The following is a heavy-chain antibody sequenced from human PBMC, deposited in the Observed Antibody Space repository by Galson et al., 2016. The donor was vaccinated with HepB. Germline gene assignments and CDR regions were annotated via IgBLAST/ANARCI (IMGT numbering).Heavy chain of an antibody. CDR2: IYYTGTT. D-gene: IGHD6-13*01. V-gene: IGHV4-39*01. Sequence: SETLSLTCTVSGGSISRSGYYWAWIRQPPGKGLEWISTIYYTGTTFYNPSLKSRLTISIDTSQNQFSLKLSSVTAADTSVYYCARLEMGIAVAGSDYWGQGTLVTVSS. CDR1: GGSISRSGYY. J-gene: IGHJ4*02. CDR3: ARLEMGIAVAGSDY.